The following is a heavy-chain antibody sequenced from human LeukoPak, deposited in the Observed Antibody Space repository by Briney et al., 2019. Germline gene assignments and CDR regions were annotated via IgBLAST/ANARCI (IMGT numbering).Heavy chain of an antibody. CDR1: GFTFDDYA. CDR2: ISWNSGNI. J-gene: IGHJ4*02. CDR3: AKDMGYSSGWYRFDY. V-gene: IGHV3-9*01. Sequence: PGGSLRLSCAASGFTFDDYAMHWVRQAPGKGLEWVSGISWNSGNIGYADSVKGRFTISRDNAKNSLYLQMNSLRAEDTALYYCAKDMGYSSGWYRFDYWGQGTLVTVSS. D-gene: IGHD6-19*01.